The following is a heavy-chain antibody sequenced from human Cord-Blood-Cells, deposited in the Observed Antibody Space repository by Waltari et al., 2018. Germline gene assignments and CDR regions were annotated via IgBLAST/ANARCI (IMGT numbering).Heavy chain of an antibody. CDR1: GFTFSSYS. J-gene: IGHJ3*02. V-gene: IGHV3-21*01. CDR3: ARDVNPTRIAALDAFDI. CDR2: ISSSSSYI. D-gene: IGHD6-6*01. Sequence: EVQLVESGGGLVKPGGSLRLSCAASGFTFSSYSMNWVRQAPGKGLEWVSSISSSSSYIYYADSGKGRFTIARDNAKNSLYLQMNSLRAEDTAVYYCARDVNPTRIAALDAFDIWGQGTMVTVSS.